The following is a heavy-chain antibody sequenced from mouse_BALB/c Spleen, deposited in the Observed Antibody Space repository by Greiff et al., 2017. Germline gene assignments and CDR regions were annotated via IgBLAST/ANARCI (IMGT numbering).Heavy chain of an antibody. D-gene: IGHD2-3*01. Sequence: QVQLQQPGAELVKPGAPVKLSCKASGYTFTSYWMNWVKQRPGRGLEWIGRIDPSDSETHYNQKFKDKATLTVDKSSSTAYIQLSSLTSEDSAVYYCAREGREGSGYYEDYWGQGTTLTVSS. V-gene: IGHV1-69*02. CDR3: AREGREGSGYYEDY. CDR2: IDPSDSET. J-gene: IGHJ2*01. CDR1: GYTFTSYW.